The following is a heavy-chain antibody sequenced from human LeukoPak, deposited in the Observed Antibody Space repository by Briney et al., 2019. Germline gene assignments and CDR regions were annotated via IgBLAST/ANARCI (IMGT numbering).Heavy chain of an antibody. CDR3: APGLVLYFAY. Sequence: AGGSLRPSCAASGFTFSSYAMSWVRQAPGKGLEWVSAISGSGGSTYYADSVKGRFTISRDNSKNTLYLQMNSLRAEDSAVYYCAPGLVLYFAYWGQGTLVTVSS. CDR1: GFTFSSYA. CDR2: ISGSGGST. V-gene: IGHV3-23*01. D-gene: IGHD2-21*01. J-gene: IGHJ4*02.